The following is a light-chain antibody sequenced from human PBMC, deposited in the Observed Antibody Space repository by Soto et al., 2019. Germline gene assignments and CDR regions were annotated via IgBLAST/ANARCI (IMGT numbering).Light chain of an antibody. V-gene: IGKV3-11*01. CDR3: QQRSNWIT. CDR2: DAS. Sequence: EIVLTQSPATLSLFPGERATLSCRASQSISTYLAWYQQRFGQAPRLLIFDASSRATGIPARFSGSGSGTDFTLTISSLEPEDFAVYYCQQRSNWITFGGGTKVDIK. CDR1: QSISTY. J-gene: IGKJ4*01.